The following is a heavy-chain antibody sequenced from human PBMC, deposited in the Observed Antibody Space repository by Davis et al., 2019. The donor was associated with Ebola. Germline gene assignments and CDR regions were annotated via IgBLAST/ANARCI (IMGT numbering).Heavy chain of an antibody. D-gene: IGHD4-23*01. CDR1: GGSLSGYS. CDR2: ITHSAST. CDR3: ARGYRGNPIAY. J-gene: IGHJ4*02. V-gene: IGHV4-34*01. Sequence: MPSETLSLTCAVSGGSLSGYSWSWIRQPPGKGLEWIWEITHSASTNYNPSLKRRVTLSVDTSKNHFSLSLNSVTAADTAVYYCARGYRGNPIAYWGQGTMVTVSS.